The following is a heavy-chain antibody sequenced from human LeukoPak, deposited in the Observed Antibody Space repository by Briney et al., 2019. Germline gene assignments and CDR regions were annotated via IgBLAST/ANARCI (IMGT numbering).Heavy chain of an antibody. CDR1: GGSFSGYY. J-gene: IGHJ5*02. CDR2: INHSGST. V-gene: IGHV4-34*01. D-gene: IGHD5-18*01. CDR3: LDP. Sequence: SSETLSLTCAVYGGSFSGYYWSWIRQPPGKGLEWIGEINHSGSTNYNPSLKSRVTISVDTSKNQFSLKLSSVTAADTGVTDWLDPWGQGTLVTVSS.